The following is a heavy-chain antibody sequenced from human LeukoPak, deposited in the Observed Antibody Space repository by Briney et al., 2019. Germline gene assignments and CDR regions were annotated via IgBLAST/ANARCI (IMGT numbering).Heavy chain of an antibody. D-gene: IGHD3-10*02. J-gene: IGHJ6*04. Sequence: PGRSLRLSCAASRFTFSSYVMNWVRQAPGKGLEWVSYISSSGSTIYYADSVKGRFTISRDNAKNSLYLQMNSLRAEDTAVYYCAELGITMIGGVWGKGTTVTISS. CDR3: AELGITMIGGV. V-gene: IGHV3-48*03. CDR2: ISSSGSTI. CDR1: RFTFSSYV.